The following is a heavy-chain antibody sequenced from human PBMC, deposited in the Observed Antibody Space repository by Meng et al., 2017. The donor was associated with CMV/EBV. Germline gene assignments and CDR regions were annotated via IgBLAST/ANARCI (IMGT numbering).Heavy chain of an antibody. J-gene: IGHJ4*02. CDR1: RNFFTRHA. D-gene: IGHD3-22*01. CDR2: ISADNQNT. Sequence: ASVKVSCKAPRNFFTRHAITWVRQAPGQGLEWMGWISADNQNTNLIQKFQGRITLTTDTSTSTAYMELRSLRSDDTAVYYCARTYYYDSSGPKGFDYWGQGTLVTVSS. V-gene: IGHV1-18*01. CDR3: ARTYYYDSSGPKGFDY.